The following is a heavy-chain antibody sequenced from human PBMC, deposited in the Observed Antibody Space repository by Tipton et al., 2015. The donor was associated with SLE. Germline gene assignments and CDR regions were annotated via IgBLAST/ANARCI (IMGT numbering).Heavy chain of an antibody. Sequence: SLRLSCAASGFTFSSYEMNWVRQAPGKGLEWVSYISSSGSTIYYADSVKGRFTISRDNANKSLYLQMNSLRAEDTAVYYCARRGFCSGGGCLDSWGRGTLVTVSS. J-gene: IGHJ4*02. CDR1: GFTFSSYE. CDR3: ARRGFCSGGGCLDS. V-gene: IGHV3-48*03. CDR2: ISSSGSTI. D-gene: IGHD2-15*01.